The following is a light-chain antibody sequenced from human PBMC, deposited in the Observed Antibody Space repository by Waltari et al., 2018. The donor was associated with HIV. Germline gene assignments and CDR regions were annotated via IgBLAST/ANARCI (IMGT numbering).Light chain of an antibody. Sequence: EIVLTQSPATLSLSPGERATLSCRASQSVSSSLAWYQQKPGQAPRLLFYDASNRATGIPARFSGSGSGTDFTLTISNLEPEDFAVYYCQQRSNWPPYTFGQGTKLEIK. CDR2: DAS. CDR3: QQRSNWPPYT. V-gene: IGKV3-11*01. J-gene: IGKJ2*01. CDR1: QSVSSS.